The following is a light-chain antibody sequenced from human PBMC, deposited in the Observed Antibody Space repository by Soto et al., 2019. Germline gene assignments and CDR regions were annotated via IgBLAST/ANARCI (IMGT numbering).Light chain of an antibody. CDR2: KVS. CDR1: QSLVYSDGDTY. V-gene: IGKV2-30*01. CDR3: MQHSHWPYT. J-gene: IGKJ2*01. Sequence: DVVLTQSPLSLPVTLGQPASISCRSSQSLVYSDGDTYLNWFQQRPGQSPRSLIYKVSNRDSGVPDRVSGSGSGTDFTLNISRVEAEDVGVYYCMQHSHWPYTFGQGTKLEIK.